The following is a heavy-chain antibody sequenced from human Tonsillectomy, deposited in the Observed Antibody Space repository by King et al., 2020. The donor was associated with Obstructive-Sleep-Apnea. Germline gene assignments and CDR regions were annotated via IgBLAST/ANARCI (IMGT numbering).Heavy chain of an antibody. J-gene: IGHJ6*02. V-gene: IGHV4-31*03. CDR2: IYYSGST. D-gene: IGHD3-10*01. CDR1: GGSISSGGYY. CDR3: ARDWSRGYYYGMDV. Sequence: QLQESGPGLVKPSQTLSLTCTVSGGSISSGGYYWSWIRQHPGKGLEWIGYIYYSGSTYYNPSLQSRVTISVDTSKNQFSLKLSSVTAADPAVYYCARDWSRGYYYGMDVWGQGTTVTVSS.